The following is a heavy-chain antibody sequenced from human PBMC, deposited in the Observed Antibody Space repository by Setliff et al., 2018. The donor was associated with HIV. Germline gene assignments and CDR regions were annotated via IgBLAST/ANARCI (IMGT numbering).Heavy chain of an antibody. CDR1: GGSISSDNW. CDR2: IYHSEYT. J-gene: IGHJ6*02. V-gene: IGHV4-4*02. D-gene: IGHD6-13*01. Sequence: SETLSLTCAVSGGSISSDNWWTWVRQPPGKGLEWIGEIYHSEYTNYNASLKSRVTISVDTSKNQFSLKLSSVTAADTAVYYCARVGGRGGSRWYLGTKMGRKYGMDVWGQGTLVTVSS. CDR3: ARVGGRGGSRWYLGTKMGRKYGMDV.